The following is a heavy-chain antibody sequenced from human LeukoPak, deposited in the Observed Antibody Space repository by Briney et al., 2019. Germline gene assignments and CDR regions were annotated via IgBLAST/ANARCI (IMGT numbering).Heavy chain of an antibody. D-gene: IGHD3-22*01. CDR3: ATSKGGISRWLLRS. CDR1: GGSFSGYY. CDR2: INHSGST. Sequence: SETLSLTCAVYGGSFSGYYWSWIRQPPGKGLEWIGEINHSGSTNYNPSLKSRVTISVDTSKNQFSLKLSSVTAADTAVYYCATSKGGISRWLLRSWGQGILVTVSS. V-gene: IGHV4-34*01. J-gene: IGHJ5*02.